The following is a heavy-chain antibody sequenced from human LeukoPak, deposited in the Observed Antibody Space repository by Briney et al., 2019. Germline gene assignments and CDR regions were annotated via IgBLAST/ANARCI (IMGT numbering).Heavy chain of an antibody. CDR3: ARARFNQAYYYMDV. Sequence: SETLSLTCTVSAGSISNYYWSWIRQPPGEGLEWIGYIYYIGSTNYNPSLKSRVTLSVDTSKNQFSLKLTSVTAADTAVYYCARARFNQAYYYMDVWGKGTTVTVSS. J-gene: IGHJ6*03. CDR2: IYYIGST. CDR1: AGSISNYY. D-gene: IGHD1-14*01. V-gene: IGHV4-59*01.